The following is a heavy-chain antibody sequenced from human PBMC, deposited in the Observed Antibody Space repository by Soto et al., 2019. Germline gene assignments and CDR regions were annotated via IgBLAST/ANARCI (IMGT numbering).Heavy chain of an antibody. D-gene: IGHD4-17*01. CDR3: ARARSGTVTTRLGDYYYGMDV. V-gene: IGHV4-30-4*01. CDR1: GGSISSHY. CDR2: IYYSGST. J-gene: IGHJ6*02. Sequence: SETLSLTCTVSGGSISSHYWSWIRQPPGKGLEWIGYIYYSGSTYYNPSLKSRVTISVDTSKNQFSLKLSSVTAADTAVYYCARARSGTVTTRLGDYYYGMDVWGQGTTVTVSS.